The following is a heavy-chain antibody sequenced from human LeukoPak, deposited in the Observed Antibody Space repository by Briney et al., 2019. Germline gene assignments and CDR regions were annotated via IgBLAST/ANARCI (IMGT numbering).Heavy chain of an antibody. CDR3: ARDRIAAAGTGRGIAFDI. J-gene: IGHJ3*02. CDR1: GYTLTELS. D-gene: IGHD6-13*01. CDR2: FDPEDGET. V-gene: IGHV1-24*01. Sequence: GASVKVSCKVSGYTLTELSMHWVRQAPGKGLEWMGGFDPEDGETFYAQKFQGRVTMTEDTSTDTAYMELRSLRSDDTAVYYCARDRIAAAGTGRGIAFDIWGQGTMVTVSS.